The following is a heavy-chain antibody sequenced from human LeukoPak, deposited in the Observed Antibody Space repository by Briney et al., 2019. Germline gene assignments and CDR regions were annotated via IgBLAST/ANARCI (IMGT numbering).Heavy chain of an antibody. J-gene: IGHJ4*02. D-gene: IGHD5/OR15-5a*01. V-gene: IGHV1-8*01. CDR2: MNPNSGNT. Sequence: GASVTVSCKSSGYTFTSHDINWVRQATGQGLEWMGWMNPNSGNTGYAHKFQGRVTMTRNTSISTAYMELSSLRSEDTAVYYGATRSTFDYWGQGTLVTVSS. CDR3: ATRSTFDY. CDR1: GYTFTSHD.